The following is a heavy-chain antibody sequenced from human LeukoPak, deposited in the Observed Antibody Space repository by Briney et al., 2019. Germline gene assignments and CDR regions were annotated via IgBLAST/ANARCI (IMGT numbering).Heavy chain of an antibody. CDR2: IYSGGST. J-gene: IGHJ4*02. D-gene: IGHD3-22*01. CDR1: GFTVSSNY. CDR3: AKEPTYTTYDSSGYSDY. V-gene: IGHV3-53*01. Sequence: QSGGSLRLSCAASGFTVSSNYMSWVRQAPGKGLEWVSVIYSGGSTYYADSVKGRFTISRDNSKNTLYLQMNSLRAEDTAVYYCAKEPTYTTYDSSGYSDYWGQGTLVTVSS.